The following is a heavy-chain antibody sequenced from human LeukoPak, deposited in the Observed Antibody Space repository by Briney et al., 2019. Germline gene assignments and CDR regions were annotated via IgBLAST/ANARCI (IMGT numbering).Heavy chain of an antibody. CDR3: ARDGGGYDSSGIGTPLVY. V-gene: IGHV3-30-3*01. CDR1: GFTFSNYA. J-gene: IGHJ4*02. CDR2: ISYDGTNK. Sequence: GVPLTLSCAVCGFTFSNYAMHWVRQAPGKGLEWVAVISYDGTNKYYADSVKGRFTISRDISKNTLYLQMNSLRAEDTAVYYCARDGGGYDSSGIGTPLVYWGQGTLVTVSS. D-gene: IGHD3-22*01.